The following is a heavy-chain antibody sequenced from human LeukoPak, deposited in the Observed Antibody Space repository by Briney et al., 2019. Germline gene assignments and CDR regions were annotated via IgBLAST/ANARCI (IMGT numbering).Heavy chain of an antibody. V-gene: IGHV4-59*01. CDR2: IYYSGST. Sequence: SETLSLTCTVSGGSISSYYWSWIRQPPGKGLEWIGYIYYSGSTNYNPSLKSRVTISVDTSKNQFSLKLSSVTAADTAVYYCARGVVVVRDAFDIWGQGTMVTVSS. CDR1: GGSISSYY. D-gene: IGHD3-22*01. J-gene: IGHJ3*02. CDR3: ARGVVVVRDAFDI.